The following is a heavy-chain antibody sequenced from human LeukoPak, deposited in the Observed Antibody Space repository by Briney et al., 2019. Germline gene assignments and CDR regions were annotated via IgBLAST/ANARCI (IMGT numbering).Heavy chain of an antibody. CDR3: ASGSYGSGFYYFYYMDV. D-gene: IGHD3-10*01. Sequence: GGSLRLFCAASGFTFSSYTMSWVRQAPGKGLEWLSYISSGGDSIYYADSVKGRFTISRDNAKNSVSLQMNSLRAEDTAVYYCASGSYGSGFYYFYYMDVWGKGTTVTVSS. J-gene: IGHJ6*03. CDR1: GFTFSSYT. V-gene: IGHV3-48*04. CDR2: ISSGGDSI.